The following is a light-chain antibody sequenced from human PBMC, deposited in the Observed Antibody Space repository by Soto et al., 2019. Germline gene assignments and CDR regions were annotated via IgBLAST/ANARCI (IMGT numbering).Light chain of an antibody. CDR1: QSVRSN. CDR3: QQYNNWPGT. CDR2: GAS. Sequence: EIVMTQSPATLSVSPGEGATLSCRASQSVRSNLAWYQQKPGQAPRLLIYGASTRETGIPARFSGSGSGTEFTLTISSLQSEDFAADYCQQYNNWPGTFGQGTKVDIK. J-gene: IGKJ1*01. V-gene: IGKV3-15*01.